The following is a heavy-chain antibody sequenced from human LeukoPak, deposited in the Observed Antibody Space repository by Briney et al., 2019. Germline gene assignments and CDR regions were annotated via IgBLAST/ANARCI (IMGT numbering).Heavy chain of an antibody. V-gene: IGHV3-33*01. Sequence: PGRSLRLSCAASGFTFSSYGMHWVRQAPGKGLEWMAVIWYDGSNKNYADSVKGRFTISRDNSKNTLHLQMNSLRAEDTAVYYCARESHVDYYYGMDVWGQGTTVTVSS. CDR1: GFTFSSYG. CDR2: IWYDGSNK. D-gene: IGHD3-10*02. CDR3: ARESHVDYYYGMDV. J-gene: IGHJ6*02.